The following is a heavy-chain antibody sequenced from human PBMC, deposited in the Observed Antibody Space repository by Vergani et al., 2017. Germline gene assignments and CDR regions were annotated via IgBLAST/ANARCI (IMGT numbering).Heavy chain of an antibody. J-gene: IGHJ2*01. CDR2: IYTSGST. D-gene: IGHD1-26*01. V-gene: IGHV4-61*02. CDR3: ARHPLGATRFSNWYFDL. Sequence: QVQLQESGPGLVKPSQTLSLTCTVSGGSISSGSYYWSWIRQPAGKGLEWIGRIYTSGSTNYNPSLKSRVTISVDTSKNQFSLKLSSVTAADTAVYYCARHPLGATRFSNWYFDLWGRGTLVTVSS. CDR1: GGSISSGSYY.